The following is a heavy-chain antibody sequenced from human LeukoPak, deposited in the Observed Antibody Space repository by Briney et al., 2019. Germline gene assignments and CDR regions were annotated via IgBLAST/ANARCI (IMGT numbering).Heavy chain of an antibody. D-gene: IGHD1-26*01. Sequence: KTSQTLSLTCTASGGSISSGGYYWSWIRQPRGQGLEWRGYIYHSGSTYYNPSLNSRVIITVNRTNKQYSQKHSSTTAAETADFFCARHGMGARGDFDYWGQGTLVTVSS. V-gene: IGHV4-30-2*01. CDR3: ARHGMGARGDFDY. CDR1: GGSISSGGYY. J-gene: IGHJ4*02. CDR2: IYHSGST.